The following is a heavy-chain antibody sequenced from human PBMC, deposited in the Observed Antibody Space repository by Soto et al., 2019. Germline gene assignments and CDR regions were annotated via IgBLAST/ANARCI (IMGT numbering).Heavy chain of an antibody. Sequence: SETLSLTCTVSGGSISSYYWSWIRQPPGKGLEWIGYIYYSGSTNYNPSLKSRVTISVDTSKDQFSLKLSSVTAADTAVYYCARGAVPGTTMVRGGVDMDVWGQGTTVTVS. CDR3: ARGAVPGTTMVRGGVDMDV. V-gene: IGHV4-59*01. CDR2: IYYSGST. D-gene: IGHD3-10*01. CDR1: GGSISSYY. J-gene: IGHJ6*02.